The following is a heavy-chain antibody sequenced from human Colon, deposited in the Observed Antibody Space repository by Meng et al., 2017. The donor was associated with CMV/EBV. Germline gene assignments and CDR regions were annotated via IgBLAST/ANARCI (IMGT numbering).Heavy chain of an antibody. CDR2: IYDSGST. D-gene: IGHD2-15*01. V-gene: IGHV4-59*01. Sequence: SETLSLTCTVSGGSLSSYYWTWIRQPPGKGLEWLGFIYDSGSTNYNPSLKSRVTISLDSSKNQFSLKLNSVTAADTAVYYCAREGRRGTSLPPYFHYYGVDVWGQGTTVTVSS. CDR3: AREGRRGTSLPPYFHYYGVDV. CDR1: GGSLSSYY. J-gene: IGHJ6*02.